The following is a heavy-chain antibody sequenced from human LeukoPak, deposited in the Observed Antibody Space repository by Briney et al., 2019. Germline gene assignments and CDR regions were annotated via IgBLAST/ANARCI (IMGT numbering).Heavy chain of an antibody. CDR2: ISSSSSYI. Sequence: GGSLRLSCAASGFTFSGYSMNWVRQAPGKGLEWVSSISSSSSYIYYADSVKGRFTISRDNAKNSLYLQMNSLRAEDTAVYYCARVISGYYLVDYWGQGTLVTVSS. CDR1: GFTFSGYS. D-gene: IGHD3-22*01. V-gene: IGHV3-21*01. CDR3: ARVISGYYLVDY. J-gene: IGHJ4*02.